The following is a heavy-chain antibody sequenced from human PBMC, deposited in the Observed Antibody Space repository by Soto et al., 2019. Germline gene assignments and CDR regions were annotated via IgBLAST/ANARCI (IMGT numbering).Heavy chain of an antibody. Sequence: EVQLVESGGGLVQPGGSLRLSCAAAGFIVSTDYMSWVRQAPGKGLEWVSGINSGGTTYYADSVKGRFTISRDNSKNTLYLQMNSLRGDDTAVYYCARERMEAAGTFDYWGQGTRVTVSS. CDR2: INSGGTT. CDR1: GFIVSTDY. CDR3: ARERMEAAGTFDY. V-gene: IGHV3-66*01. J-gene: IGHJ4*02. D-gene: IGHD6-13*01.